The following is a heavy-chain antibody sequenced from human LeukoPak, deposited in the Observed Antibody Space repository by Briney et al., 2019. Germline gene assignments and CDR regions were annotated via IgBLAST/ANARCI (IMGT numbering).Heavy chain of an antibody. Sequence: GGSLRLSCVASGFTLRSYVMNWVRQTPGKGLEWVSSISGRCYSTFYADSVKGRFSISRDNSKNTLYLQVNGLRTEDTAVYYCAKDRLLNCRGDCYIFDYWGQGTVVTVSS. D-gene: IGHD2-21*02. CDR2: ISGRCYST. V-gene: IGHV3-23*01. CDR3: AKDRLLNCRGDCYIFDY. CDR1: GFTLRSYV. J-gene: IGHJ4*02.